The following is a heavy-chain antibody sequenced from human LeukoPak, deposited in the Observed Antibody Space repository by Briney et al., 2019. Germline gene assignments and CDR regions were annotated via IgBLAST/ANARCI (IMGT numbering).Heavy chain of an antibody. CDR1: GFTFSNYA. CDR2: ISGSDGST. J-gene: IGHJ6*03. Sequence: GGSLRLSCAASGFTFSNYAMSWVRQAPGKGLEWVSTISGSDGSTYYADSVKGRFTISRDNSKNTLYLQMNSLGAEDTAVYYCAKRAPTGTVTTYYYYYYMDVWGKGTTVTVSS. CDR3: AKRAPTGTVTTYYYYYYMDV. V-gene: IGHV3-23*01. D-gene: IGHD4-11*01.